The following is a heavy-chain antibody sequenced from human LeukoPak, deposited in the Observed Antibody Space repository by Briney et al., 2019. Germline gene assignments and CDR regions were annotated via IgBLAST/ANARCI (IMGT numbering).Heavy chain of an antibody. V-gene: IGHV5-51*01. J-gene: IGHJ3*02. CDR3: ARNHPMQWLVMRDAFDI. CDR1: GYSFTSYW. CDR2: IYPGDSDT. Sequence: GESLKISCKGSGYSFTSYWIGWVRQMPGKGLEWMGIIYPGDSDTRYSPSFQGQVTISADKSISTAYLQWSSLKASDTAMYYCARNHPMQWLVMRDAFDIWGQGTMVTVSS. D-gene: IGHD6-19*01.